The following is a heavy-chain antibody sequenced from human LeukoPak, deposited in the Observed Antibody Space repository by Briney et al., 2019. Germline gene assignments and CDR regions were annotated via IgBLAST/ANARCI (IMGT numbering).Heavy chain of an antibody. J-gene: IGHJ4*02. CDR1: GFTFSSHS. CDR2: INDGSTTI. CDR3: ARDKGGPDY. V-gene: IGHV3-48*04. D-gene: IGHD2-15*01. Sequence: GGSLRLSCAASGFTFSSHSMNWVRQAPGKGLELISYINDGSTTIYYADSVKGRFTISRDNAKNSLYLQMNSLRAEDTAVYYCARDKGGPDYWGQGTLVTVSS.